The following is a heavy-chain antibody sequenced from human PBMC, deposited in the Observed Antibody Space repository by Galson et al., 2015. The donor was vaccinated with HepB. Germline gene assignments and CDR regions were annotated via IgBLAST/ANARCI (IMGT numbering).Heavy chain of an antibody. CDR3: ARVGYYGSGSYGYYYYYMDV. J-gene: IGHJ6*03. Sequence: CAISEDSVSSNSAAWNWIRQSPSRGLEWLGRTYYRSKWYNDYAVSVKSRITINPDTSKNQFSLQLNSVTPEDTAVYYCARVGYYGSGSYGYYYYYMDVWGKGTTVTVSS. CDR2: TYYRSKWYN. V-gene: IGHV6-1*01. D-gene: IGHD3-10*01. CDR1: EDSVSSNSAA.